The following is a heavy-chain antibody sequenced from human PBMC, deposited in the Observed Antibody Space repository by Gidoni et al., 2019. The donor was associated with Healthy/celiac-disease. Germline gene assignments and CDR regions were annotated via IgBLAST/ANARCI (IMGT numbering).Heavy chain of an antibody. V-gene: IGHV4-34*01. Sequence: QVQLQQWGAGLLKPSETLSLTCAVYGGSLSGYYWSWTRQPPGKGLEWIGEINHSGSTNYNPSLKSRVTISVDTSKNQFSLKLSSVTAADTAVYYCARGRSGWYPITFDYWGQGTLVTVSS. CDR1: GGSLSGYY. CDR3: ARGRSGWYPITFDY. D-gene: IGHD6-19*01. J-gene: IGHJ4*02. CDR2: INHSGST.